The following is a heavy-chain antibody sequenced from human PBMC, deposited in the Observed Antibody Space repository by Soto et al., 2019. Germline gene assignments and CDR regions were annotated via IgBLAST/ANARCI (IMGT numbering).Heavy chain of an antibody. CDR1: GFIFNSRY. CDR2: INQDGSDK. V-gene: IGHV3-7*01. J-gene: IGHJ4*02. D-gene: IGHD1-26*01. CDR3: ARGEIGSYDY. Sequence: PGGSLRLSCAASGFIFNSRYMSWVRQAPGKGLEWVANINQDGSDKKCVDSVKGRFTISRDNAKNSLFLQMNSLRSEDTAVYYCARGEIGSYDYWGQGTLVTVSS.